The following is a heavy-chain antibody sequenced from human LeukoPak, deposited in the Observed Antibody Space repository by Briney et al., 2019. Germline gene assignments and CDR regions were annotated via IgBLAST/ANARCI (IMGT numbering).Heavy chain of an antibody. J-gene: IGHJ4*02. Sequence: GGSLRLSCAASGFTFSSYAVSWVRQAPGKGLEGVSTISGGGGRTYYAYSVKGRFTISRDDSKNTLYLQMNSLRVEDTAVYYCAKPPAYNYGSGSYFDSWGQGTLVTVSS. CDR3: AKPPAYNYGSGSYFDS. CDR2: ISGGGGRT. D-gene: IGHD3-10*01. CDR1: GFTFSSYA. V-gene: IGHV3-23*01.